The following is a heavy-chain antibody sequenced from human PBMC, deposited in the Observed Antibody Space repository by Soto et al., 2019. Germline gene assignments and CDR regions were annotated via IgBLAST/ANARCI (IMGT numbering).Heavy chain of an antibody. J-gene: IGHJ4*02. V-gene: IGHV1-18*01. CDR3: ARGSPFYDYGPGDY. Sequence: GASVKVSCKASGYTFTSYGISWVRQAPGQGLEWMGWISAYTGNTNYAQKLQGRVTMTTDTSTSTAYRELRSLRSDDTAVYYCARGSPFYDYGPGDYWGQGTLVTVSS. CDR2: ISAYTGNT. D-gene: IGHD4-17*01. CDR1: GYTFTSYG.